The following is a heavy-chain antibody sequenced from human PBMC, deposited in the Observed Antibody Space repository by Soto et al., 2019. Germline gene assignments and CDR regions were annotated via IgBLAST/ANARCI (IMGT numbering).Heavy chain of an antibody. J-gene: IGHJ3*02. CDR2: INAGNGNT. CDR1: GYTFTSYA. Sequence: ASVKVSCKASGYTFTSYAMHWVRQAPGQRLEWMGWINAGNGNTKYPQKFQGRVTITRDTSASTAYMELSSLRSEDTTVYYCARAVEMSGTTIAAFDIWGQGTMVTVS. D-gene: IGHD1-7*01. CDR3: ARAVEMSGTTIAAFDI. V-gene: IGHV1-3*01.